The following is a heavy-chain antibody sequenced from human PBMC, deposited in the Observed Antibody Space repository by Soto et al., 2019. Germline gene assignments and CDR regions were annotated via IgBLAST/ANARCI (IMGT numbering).Heavy chain of an antibody. Sequence: TSETLSLTCTVSGGSISSYYWSWIRQPPGKGLEWIGYIYYSGSTNYNPSLKSRVTISVDTSKNQFSLNLSSVTAADTAVYYCARQYRALAALDYWGQGTLVTVSS. J-gene: IGHJ4*02. D-gene: IGHD6-19*01. CDR3: ARQYRALAALDY. CDR1: GGSISSYY. CDR2: IYYSGST. V-gene: IGHV4-59*08.